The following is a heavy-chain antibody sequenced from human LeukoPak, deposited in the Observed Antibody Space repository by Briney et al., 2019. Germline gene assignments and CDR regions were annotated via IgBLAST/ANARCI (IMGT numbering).Heavy chain of an antibody. Sequence: GGSLRLSCAAYEFIFSTHSMSWVRQSPGKGLEWVSSISSGGSHIYYADSMKGRFTISRDNARNSLFLQMNSLRAEDTAVYYCVRDFRTQLDGYSPPYHFDYWGQGALVTVSS. J-gene: IGHJ4*02. V-gene: IGHV3-21*01. CDR3: VRDFRTQLDGYSPPYHFDY. CDR2: ISSGGSHI. D-gene: IGHD5-24*01. CDR1: EFIFSTHS.